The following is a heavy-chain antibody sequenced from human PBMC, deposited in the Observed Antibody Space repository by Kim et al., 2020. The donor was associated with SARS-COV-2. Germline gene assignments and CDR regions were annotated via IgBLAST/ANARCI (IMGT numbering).Heavy chain of an antibody. D-gene: IGHD4-17*01. CDR2: IYYSGST. V-gene: IGHV4-59*01. J-gene: IGHJ4*02. Sequence: SETLSLTCTVSGASISAYYWSWIRQPPGKGLEWIGYIYYSGSTNYSPSLNSRVTISLDTSKNQFSLKLTSVTAAYTAVYYCARIGDYALKDWGQGALVTVSS. CDR3: ARIGDYALKD. CDR1: GASISAYY.